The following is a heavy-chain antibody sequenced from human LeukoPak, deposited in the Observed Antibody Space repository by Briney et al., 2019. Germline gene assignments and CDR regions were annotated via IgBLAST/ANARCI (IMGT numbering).Heavy chain of an antibody. CDR3: ARGRPIKNWFDP. D-gene: IGHD2-21*01. V-gene: IGHV4-34*01. J-gene: IGHJ5*02. Sequence: SETLSLTCAVYGGSFSGYYWSWIRQPPGKGLEWIGEINHSGSTNYNPSLKSRVTISVDTSKIQFSLKLSSVTAADTAVYYCARGRPIKNWFDPWGQGTLVTVSS. CDR2: INHSGST. CDR1: GGSFSGYY.